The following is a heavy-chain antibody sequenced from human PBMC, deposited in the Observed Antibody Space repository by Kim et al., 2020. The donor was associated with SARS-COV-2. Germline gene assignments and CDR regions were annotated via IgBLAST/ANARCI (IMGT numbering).Heavy chain of an antibody. V-gene: IGHV4-4*07. CDR2: T. CDR3: VRVTLGISFDY. Sequence: TDYNPSLKSRFTMSVDTSNNQLSLKVTSVTAADTAMYYCVRVTLGISFDYWGQGILVTVSS. D-gene: IGHD1-1*01. J-gene: IGHJ4*02.